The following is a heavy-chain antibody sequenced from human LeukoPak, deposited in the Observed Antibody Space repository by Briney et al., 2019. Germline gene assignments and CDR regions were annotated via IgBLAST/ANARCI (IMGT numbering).Heavy chain of an antibody. Sequence: GGSLRVSCAASGFTFSGSGMHWVRQASGKGLEWVGRIRSKANNYATAYAASVKGTFTISRDNAKNSLYLQMNSLRAEDTAVYYCARVPDRFGVVLIYFDYRGEGTLVTVSS. CDR3: ARVPDRFGVVLIYFDY. CDR1: GFTFSGSG. J-gene: IGHJ4*02. CDR2: IRSKANNYAT. V-gene: IGHV3-73*01. D-gene: IGHD3-3*01.